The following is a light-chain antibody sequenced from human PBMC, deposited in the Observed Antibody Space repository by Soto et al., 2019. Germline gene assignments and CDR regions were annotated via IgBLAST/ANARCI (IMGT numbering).Light chain of an antibody. J-gene: IGLJ3*02. Sequence: QAVLTQPASVSGSPGQSITMSCTGTSSDVGGYNYVSWYQQHPGKAPKLMIYEVSNRPSGVSNRFSGSKSGNTASLTISGLQAEDEADYYCRSYTSSSTWVFGGGTKVTVL. CDR1: SSDVGGYNY. CDR2: EVS. V-gene: IGLV2-14*01. CDR3: RSYTSSSTWV.